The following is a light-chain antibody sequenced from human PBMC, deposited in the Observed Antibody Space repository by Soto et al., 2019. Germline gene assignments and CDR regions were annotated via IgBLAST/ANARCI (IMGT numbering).Light chain of an antibody. CDR2: DAS. V-gene: IGKV3-20*01. Sequence: EIVLTQSPGTLSLSPGERATLSCRASQSVRSNYLAWYQQKPGQAPRFLIYDASTRATDIPDRFSGSGSGTDFTLTISRLEPEDFAVYYCQRYGRSPLTFGGGTKVEIK. CDR1: QSVRSNY. CDR3: QRYGRSPLT. J-gene: IGKJ4*01.